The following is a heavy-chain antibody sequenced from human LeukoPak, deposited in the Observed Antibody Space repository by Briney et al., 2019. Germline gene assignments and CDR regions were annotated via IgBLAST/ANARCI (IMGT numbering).Heavy chain of an antibody. Sequence: GSLRLSCAASGFTFSSYWMHWVRQAPGKGLVWVSRINSDGSSTSYADSVKGRFTISRDNAKNTLYLQMNSLRAEDTAVYYCAKLKDGSGSYGAFDIWGQGTMVTVSS. V-gene: IGHV3-74*01. D-gene: IGHD3-10*01. J-gene: IGHJ3*02. CDR1: GFTFSSYW. CDR2: INSDGSST. CDR3: AKLKDGSGSYGAFDI.